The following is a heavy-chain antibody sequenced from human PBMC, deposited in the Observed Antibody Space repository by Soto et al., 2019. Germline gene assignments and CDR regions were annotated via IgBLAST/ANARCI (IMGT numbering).Heavy chain of an antibody. CDR1: GFTFSSYG. CDR2: RWYDGSNK. J-gene: IGHJ4*02. V-gene: IGHV3-33*01. Sequence: GGSLRLSCAASGFTFSSYGMHWVRQAPGKGLEWVAVRWYDGSNKYYADSVKGRFTISRDNSKNTLYLQMNSLRAEDTAVYYCARDINSGSSHFDYWGQGTLVTVSS. D-gene: IGHD1-26*01. CDR3: ARDINSGSSHFDY.